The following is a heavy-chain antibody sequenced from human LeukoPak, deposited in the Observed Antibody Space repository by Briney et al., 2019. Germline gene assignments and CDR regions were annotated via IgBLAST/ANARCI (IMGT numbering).Heavy chain of an antibody. V-gene: IGHV4-61*02. J-gene: IGHJ6*03. CDR1: GGSISSGIYY. CDR2: IYTSGGSSGST. Sequence: SETLSLTCTVSGGSISSGIYYWSWIRQPAGKGLEWIGRIYTSGGSSGSTNYNPSLKSRGTISVDTSKNQFSLKLSSVTAADTAVYYCARGRVVVAAALTYYYYYMDVWGKGTTVTVSS. D-gene: IGHD2-15*01. CDR3: ARGRVVVAAALTYYYYYMDV.